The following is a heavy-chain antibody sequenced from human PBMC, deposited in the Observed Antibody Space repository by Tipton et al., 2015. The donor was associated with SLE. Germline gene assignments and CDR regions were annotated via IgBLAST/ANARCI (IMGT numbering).Heavy chain of an antibody. V-gene: IGHV4-34*01. D-gene: IGHD5-18*01. CDR3: ARVNIEYSSYFDY. CDR2: ISHSGST. CDR1: GGSVSGHY. Sequence: LSLTCAVYGGSVSGHYWSWIRQPPGKGLEWIGEISHSGSTNCNPSLKSRVTISVDTSKNQFSLKLNSVTAADTAVYYCARVNIEYSSYFDYWGQGTLVTVSS. J-gene: IGHJ4*02.